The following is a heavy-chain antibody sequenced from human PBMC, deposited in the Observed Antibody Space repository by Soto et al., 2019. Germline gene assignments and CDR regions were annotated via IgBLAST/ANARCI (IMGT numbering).Heavy chain of an antibody. D-gene: IGHD3-10*01. Sequence: QVQLVESGGGVVQPGRSLRLSCAASGFTFSTYGMNWVRQPPGKGLEWVAVIWSDGSNKYYADSVKGRFTISRDNSRKTMYMQKNGLGGEETAVYYCARDRLIARGGLEVWGQGTTVTGSS. CDR2: IWSDGSNK. CDR1: GFTFSTYG. V-gene: IGHV3-33*01. CDR3: ARDRLIARGGLEV. J-gene: IGHJ6*01.